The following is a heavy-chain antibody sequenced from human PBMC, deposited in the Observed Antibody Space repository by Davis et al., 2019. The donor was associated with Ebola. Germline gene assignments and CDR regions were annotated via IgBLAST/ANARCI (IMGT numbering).Heavy chain of an antibody. CDR3: ARHPVVPAAPFDY. Sequence: SETLSLTCAVYGGSSSPYYLSWIRYPPWQGLEWIGETNHSGSTNYNPSLKSRVTISVDTSKNQFSLKLSSVTAADTAVYYCARHPVVPAAPFDYWGKGTLVTVSS. CDR2: TNHSGST. D-gene: IGHD2-2*01. J-gene: IGHJ4*02. V-gene: IGHV4-34*01. CDR1: GGSSSPYY.